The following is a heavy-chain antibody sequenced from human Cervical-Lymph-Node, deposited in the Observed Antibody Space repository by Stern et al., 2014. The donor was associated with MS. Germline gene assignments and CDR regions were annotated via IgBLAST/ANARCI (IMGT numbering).Heavy chain of an antibody. J-gene: IGHJ4*02. D-gene: IGHD4-17*01. Sequence: VQLVQSGAEVTKPGASVKVSCKASGYTFTNYDINWVRQATGQGLEWMGWMSPNNGNANYAQRFQVRLTMTRDISISTAYMELSSLTSDDTAVYYCASASEVTTTVYWGQGTLVTVSS. CDR1: GYTFTNYD. CDR2: MSPNNGNA. CDR3: ASASEVTTTVY. V-gene: IGHV1-8*01.